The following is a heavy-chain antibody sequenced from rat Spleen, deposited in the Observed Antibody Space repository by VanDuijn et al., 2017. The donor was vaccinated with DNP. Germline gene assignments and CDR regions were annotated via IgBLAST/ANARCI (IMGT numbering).Heavy chain of an antibody. D-gene: IGHD1-1*01. CDR2: IGTGGTT. J-gene: IGHJ2*01. V-gene: IGHV2-30*01. CDR3: ARDYSAYFKY. CDR1: GFSLTSYN. Sequence: QVQLKESGPGLVQPSQTLSLTCTVSGFSLTSYNVHWVRQPSGKGLEWMGIIGTGGTTEYNPILKSRLSISRDTSKSQVFLKMSSLQTEDTATYYCARDYSAYFKYWGQGLLVTVSS.